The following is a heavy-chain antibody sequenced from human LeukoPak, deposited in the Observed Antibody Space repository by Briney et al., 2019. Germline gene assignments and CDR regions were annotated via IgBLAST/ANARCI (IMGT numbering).Heavy chain of an antibody. CDR3: ARVMGSVTKALGYFDL. D-gene: IGHD1-26*01. J-gene: IGHJ2*01. CDR1: GGSISSSSYY. Sequence: SETLSLTCIVSGGSISSSSYYWGWIRQPPGTGLEWIGSMYYSGSTNYNPSLKSRVTISVDTSKNQFSLKLSSVTAADTAVYYCARVMGSVTKALGYFDLWGRGTLVTVSS. V-gene: IGHV4-39*07. CDR2: MYYSGST.